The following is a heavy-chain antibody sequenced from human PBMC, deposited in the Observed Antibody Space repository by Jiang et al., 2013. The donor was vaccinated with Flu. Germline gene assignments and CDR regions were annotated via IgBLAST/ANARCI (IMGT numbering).Heavy chain of an antibody. J-gene: IGHJ4*02. V-gene: IGHV6-1*01. D-gene: IGHD3-22*01. CDR2: TYYRSKWYI. CDR3: ARDSSGSSLIPFDY. Sequence: QTLSLTCAISGDSVSSSSAAWNWIRQSPSRGLEWLGRTYYRSKWYIDYAVSVKSRITINPDTSRNQVSLQLNSVTPEDTAVYYCARDSSGSSLIPFDYWGQGTLVTVSS. CDR1: GDSVSSSSAA.